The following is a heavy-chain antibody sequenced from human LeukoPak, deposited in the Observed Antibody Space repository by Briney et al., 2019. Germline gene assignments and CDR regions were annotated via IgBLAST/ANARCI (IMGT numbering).Heavy chain of an antibody. Sequence: PRGCLRLSCAASGFDFCSYDMHWVRQAPGQGLEWVSYICSTGSVIYYTDTVKGRFTISRDNSKSLFYLQMDSLRIGDSTVYYCARERTRGYCSGGICKDPNCYFDVWGRGSLVTVSS. CDR1: GFDFCSYD. V-gene: IGHV3-48*03. J-gene: IGHJ2*01. CDR3: ARERTRGYCSGGICKDPNCYFDV. D-gene: IGHD2-15*01. CDR2: ICSTGSVI.